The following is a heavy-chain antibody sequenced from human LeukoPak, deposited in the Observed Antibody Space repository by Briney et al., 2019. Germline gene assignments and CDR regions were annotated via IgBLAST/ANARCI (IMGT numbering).Heavy chain of an antibody. CDR1: GFTVSSNY. Sequence: LSGGSLRLSCAASGFTVSSNYMSWVRQAPGKGLEWVSVIYSGGSTYYADSVKGRFTISRDNSKNTVDLQMNSLRAEDTAVYYCARGHDYDSSVAYWGQGTLVTVSS. V-gene: IGHV3-66*01. D-gene: IGHD3-22*01. CDR2: IYSGGST. CDR3: ARGHDYDSSVAY. J-gene: IGHJ4*02.